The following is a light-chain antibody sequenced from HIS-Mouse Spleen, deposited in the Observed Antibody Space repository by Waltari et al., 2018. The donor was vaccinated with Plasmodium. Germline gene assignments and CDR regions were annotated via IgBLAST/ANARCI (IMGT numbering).Light chain of an antibody. J-gene: IGLJ3*02. Sequence: QSVLTQPPSVSAAPGPKGTISCSGSSYNIANNYGYLYQKLPGTAPKLLIYDNNKRPSGIPDRFSGSKSGTSATLGITGLQTGDEADYYCGTWDSSLSAGVFGGGTKLTVL. CDR1: SYNIANNY. V-gene: IGLV1-51*01. CDR3: GTWDSSLSAGV. CDR2: DNN.